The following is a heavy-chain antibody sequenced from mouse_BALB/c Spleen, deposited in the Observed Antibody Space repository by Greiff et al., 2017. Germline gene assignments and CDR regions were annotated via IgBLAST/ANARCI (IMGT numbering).Heavy chain of an antibody. CDR2: ISSGGSYT. Sequence: EVMLVESGGDLVKPGGSLKLSCAASGFTFSSYGMSWVRQTPDKRLEWVATISSGGSYTYYPDSVKGRFTISRDNAKNTLYLQMSSLKSEDTAMYYCARDLTTATKAMDYWGQGTSVTVSS. V-gene: IGHV5-6*01. CDR1: GFTFSSYG. J-gene: IGHJ4*01. D-gene: IGHD1-2*01. CDR3: ARDLTTATKAMDY.